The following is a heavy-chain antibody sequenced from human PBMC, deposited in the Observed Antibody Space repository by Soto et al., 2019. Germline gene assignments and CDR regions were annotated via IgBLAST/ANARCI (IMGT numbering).Heavy chain of an antibody. Sequence: QVQLVQSGAEVKKPGASVKVSCKASGYTFTSYGISWVRQAPGQGLEWMGWISAYNGNTNYAQKLQGRVTMTTDTSTSTAYMELRSLRSDDTAVYYCARIQNCSSTSCYYYYYYMDVWGKGTTLTVSS. CDR3: ARIQNCSSTSCYYYYYYMDV. D-gene: IGHD2-2*01. V-gene: IGHV1-18*01. J-gene: IGHJ6*03. CDR2: ISAYNGNT. CDR1: GYTFTSYG.